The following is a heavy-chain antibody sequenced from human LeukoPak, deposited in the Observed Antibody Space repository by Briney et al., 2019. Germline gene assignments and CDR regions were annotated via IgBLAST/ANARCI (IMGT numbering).Heavy chain of an antibody. D-gene: IGHD4-17*01. CDR1: GGSISSYY. V-gene: IGHV4-34*01. J-gene: IGHJ4*02. CDR2: INHSGST. CDR3: ARAPTVTSAFDY. Sequence: SETLSLTCTVSGGSISSYYWSWIRQPPGKGLEWIGEINHSGSTNYNPSLKSRVTISVDTSKNQFSLKLSSVTAADTAVYYCARAPTVTSAFDYWGQGTLVTVSS.